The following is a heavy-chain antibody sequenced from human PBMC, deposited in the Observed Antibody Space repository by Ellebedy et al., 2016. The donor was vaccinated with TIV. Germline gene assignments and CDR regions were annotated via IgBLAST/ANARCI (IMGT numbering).Heavy chain of an antibody. CDR1: XFSFRGYF. V-gene: IGHV4-59*01. J-gene: IGHJ5*02. CDR2: VHPPGTT. Sequence: MPSETLSLTCTVSXFSFRGYFWXXLRQPPGQGLQWIAYVHPPGTTNFLPSLKSRVTISLDTSKSQFSLKMTSVTAADTAIYFCARMPIYNASFGWFDPWGQGTLVAVSS. CDR3: ARMPIYNASFGWFDP. D-gene: IGHD1-1*01.